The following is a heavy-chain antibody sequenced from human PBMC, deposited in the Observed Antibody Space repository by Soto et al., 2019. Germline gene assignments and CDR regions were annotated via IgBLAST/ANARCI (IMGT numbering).Heavy chain of an antibody. CDR3: AKSLSIADPYYYYGMDV. Sequence: QVQLVESGGGVVQPGRSLRLSCAASGFTFSNYGMQWVRQAPGKGLEWVAVIPYDGSNKDYVDSVKGRFTISRDNSKNTLYLQMNSLRAADTAGYYCAKSLSIADPYYYYGMDVWGQGTTVTVSS. V-gene: IGHV3-30*18. J-gene: IGHJ6*02. CDR2: IPYDGSNK. CDR1: GFTFSNYG. D-gene: IGHD6-6*01.